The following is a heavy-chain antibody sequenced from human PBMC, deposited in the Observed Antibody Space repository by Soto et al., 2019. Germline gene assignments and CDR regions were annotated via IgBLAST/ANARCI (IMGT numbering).Heavy chain of an antibody. CDR2: MNPNSGNT. J-gene: IGHJ3*02. CDR3: AREPGIAVASRGSDAFDI. CDR1: GYTFTSYD. Sequence: QVQLVQSGAEVKKPGASVKVSCKASGYTFTSYDINWVRQATGQGLEWMGWMNPNSGNTGYAQKFQGRVTMTRNTSISTAYMELGSLRSEDTAVYYCAREPGIAVASRGSDAFDIWGQGTMVTVSS. V-gene: IGHV1-8*01. D-gene: IGHD6-19*01.